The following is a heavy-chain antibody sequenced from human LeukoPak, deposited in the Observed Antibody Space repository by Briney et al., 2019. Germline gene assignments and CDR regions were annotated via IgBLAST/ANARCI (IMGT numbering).Heavy chain of an antibody. CDR1: EFTFSYYW. CDR2: ISSDGGST. J-gene: IGHJ4*02. Sequence: GGSLRLSCATSEFTFSYYWMYWVRQGPGQGLVSVSRISSDGGSTTYADSVKGRFTISRDNAKNTLYLQMHSLRVEDTGIYYCARDDSNGIDYWGQGTLVTASS. CDR3: ARDDSNGIDY. V-gene: IGHV3-74*01. D-gene: IGHD6-19*01.